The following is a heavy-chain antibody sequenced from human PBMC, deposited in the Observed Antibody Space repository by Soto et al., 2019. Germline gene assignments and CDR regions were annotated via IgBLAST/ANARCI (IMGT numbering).Heavy chain of an antibody. D-gene: IGHD6-13*01. CDR1: GFTFSRYD. CDR3: AKKDEKYSSSQGYFDY. CDR2: IGTIDDT. Sequence: EVQLVESGGGLVQPGGSLRLSCAASGFTFSRYDMHWVRQAPGKGLEWVSAIGTIDDTYYPDSVKGRFTISRDNSKNTLYLQMNSLRAEDTAVYYCAKKDEKYSSSQGYFDYWGQGTLVTVSS. V-gene: IGHV3-13*01. J-gene: IGHJ4*02.